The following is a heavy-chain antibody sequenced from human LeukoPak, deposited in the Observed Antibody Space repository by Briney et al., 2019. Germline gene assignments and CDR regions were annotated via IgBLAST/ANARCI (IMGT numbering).Heavy chain of an antibody. CDR1: GFTFSSYD. V-gene: IGHV3-23*01. CDR3: AKDAPRTGGWYYFDY. D-gene: IGHD6-19*01. CDR2: ISDSGDRT. Sequence: PGGSLRLSCAASGFTFSSYDMNWVRQAPGKGLEWVSGISDSGDRTYYADSVKGRFTISRDNSKNTLYLQMNSLRAEDTAVYYCAKDAPRTGGWYYFDYWGQGTLVTVSS. J-gene: IGHJ4*02.